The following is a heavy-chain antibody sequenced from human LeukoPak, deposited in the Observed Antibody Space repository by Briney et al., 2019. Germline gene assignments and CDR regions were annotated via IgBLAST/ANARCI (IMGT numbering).Heavy chain of an antibody. V-gene: IGHV1-46*01. Sequence: ASVKVSCKASGYTFTSYYMHWVRQAPGQGLEWMGIINPSGGSTSYAQKFQGRVTMTRDTSTSTVYMELSSLRSEDTAVYYCARAMLRGVKETYYYGMDVWGQGTTVTVSS. CDR1: GYTFTSYY. CDR2: INPSGGST. J-gene: IGHJ6*02. CDR3: ARAMLRGVKETYYYGMDV. D-gene: IGHD3-10*01.